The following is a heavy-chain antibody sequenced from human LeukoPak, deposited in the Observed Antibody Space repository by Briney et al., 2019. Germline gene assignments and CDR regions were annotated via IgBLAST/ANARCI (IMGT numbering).Heavy chain of an antibody. V-gene: IGHV3-30-3*01. D-gene: IGHD2-2*01. Sequence: QAGGSLRLSCAASGFTFSGYAMHWVRQAPGKGLEWVAVISYDGSNKYYADSVKGRFTISRGNSKNTLYLQMNSLRAEDTAVYYCARGSSTSLTSYGMDVWGQGTTVTVSS. CDR1: GFTFSGYA. J-gene: IGHJ6*02. CDR3: ARGSSTSLTSYGMDV. CDR2: ISYDGSNK.